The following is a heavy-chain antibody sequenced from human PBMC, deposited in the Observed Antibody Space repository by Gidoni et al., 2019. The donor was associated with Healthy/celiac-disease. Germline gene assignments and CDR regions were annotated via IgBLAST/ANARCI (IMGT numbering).Heavy chain of an antibody. CDR2: ISYDGSNK. CDR3: AKVGFARFLEWLPADY. CDR1: GFTFSSYG. Sequence: QVQLVASGGGVVQPGRSLRLSCAAPGFTFSSYGMHWVRQAPGKGLEWVAVISYDGSNKYYADSVKGRFTISRDNSKNTLYLQMNSLRAEDTAVYYCAKVGFARFLEWLPADYWGQGTLVTVSS. D-gene: IGHD3-3*01. V-gene: IGHV3-30*18. J-gene: IGHJ4*02.